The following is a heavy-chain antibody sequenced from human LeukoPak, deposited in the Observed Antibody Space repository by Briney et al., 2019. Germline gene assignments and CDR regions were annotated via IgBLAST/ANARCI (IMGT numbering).Heavy chain of an antibody. CDR2: ISYDGSNK. CDR3: ASPGIVATISWYFDH. J-gene: IGHJ4*02. V-gene: IGHV3-30-3*01. D-gene: IGHD5-12*01. Sequence: PGGSLRLSCAASGFTFSSYAMHWVRQAPGKGLEWVAVISYDGSNKYYADSVKGRFTISRDNSKNTLYLQMNSLRAEDTAVYYCASPGIVATISWYFDHWGQGTLVTVSS. CDR1: GFTFSSYA.